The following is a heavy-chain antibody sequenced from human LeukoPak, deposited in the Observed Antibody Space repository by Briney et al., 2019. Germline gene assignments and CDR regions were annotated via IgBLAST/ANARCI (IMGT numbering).Heavy chain of an antibody. CDR3: ARVGGATEYYFDY. CDR1: GGTFSSYA. J-gene: IGHJ4*02. Sequence: GSSVKVSCKASGGTFSSYAISWVRQAPGQGLEWMGRIIPIFGTANYAQKFQGRVTITTDESTSTAYMELSSLRSEDTAVYYCARVGGATEYYFDYWGQGTLVTVSS. D-gene: IGHD1-26*01. CDR2: IIPIFGTA. V-gene: IGHV1-69*05.